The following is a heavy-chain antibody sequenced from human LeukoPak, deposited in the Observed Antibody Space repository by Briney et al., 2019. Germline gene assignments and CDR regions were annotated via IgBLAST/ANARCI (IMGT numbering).Heavy chain of an antibody. CDR1: GFTFSSYS. CDR2: ISGSGAST. J-gene: IGHJ4*02. V-gene: IGHV3-23*01. Sequence: GGSLRLSCAASGFTFSSYSLNWVRQAPGKGLEWVSSISGSGASTYYADSVKGRFTISRDNSKNTLYLQMNGLRAEDTAVYYCANLHYDILTGYIYYFDYWGQGTLVTVSS. D-gene: IGHD3-9*01. CDR3: ANLHYDILTGYIYYFDY.